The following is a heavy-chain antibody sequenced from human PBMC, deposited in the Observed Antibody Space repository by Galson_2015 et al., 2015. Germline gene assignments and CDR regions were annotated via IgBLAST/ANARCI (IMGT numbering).Heavy chain of an antibody. Sequence: SLRLSCAASGSSFSSYWMHWVRQVPGKGLVWVSHINNDGSGTGYADSVKGRFTISRDNAKNTLYLQMNSLRSEDTAVYYCARDLWANYYYYSMDVWGQGTTVTVSS. V-gene: IGHV3-74*01. CDR1: GSSFSSYW. J-gene: IGHJ6*02. D-gene: IGHD1-26*01. CDR3: ARDLWANYYYYSMDV. CDR2: INNDGSGT.